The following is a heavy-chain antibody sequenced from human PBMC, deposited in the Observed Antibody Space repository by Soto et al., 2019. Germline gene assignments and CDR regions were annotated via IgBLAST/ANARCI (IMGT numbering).Heavy chain of an antibody. CDR1: GYTFTSYG. CDR2: ISAYNGNT. CDR3: ARLLPDIVATPYYFDY. J-gene: IGHJ4*02. D-gene: IGHD5-12*01. V-gene: IGHV1-18*01. Sequence: QVQLVQSGAEVKKPGASVQVSCTASGYTFTSYGISWVRQAPGQGLEWMGWISAYNGNTNYAQKLQGRVTMTTDTSTSTVYMELRSLRSDDTAVYYCARLLPDIVATPYYFDYWGQGTLVTVSS.